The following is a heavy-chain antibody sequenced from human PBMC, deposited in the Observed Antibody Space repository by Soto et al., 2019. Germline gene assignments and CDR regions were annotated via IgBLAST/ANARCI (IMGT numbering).Heavy chain of an antibody. CDR2: INHSGGT. V-gene: IGHV4-34*01. CDR1: GGSFSGYY. J-gene: IGHJ4*02. Sequence: PSETLSLTCAVYGGSFSGYYWTWIRQPPGKGLEWIGEINHSGGTNYNPSLKSRVTISIDTSKNQFYLKLSSVTAADTAVYYCARNWKYGPYLHYWGQGTLVTVSS. D-gene: IGHD1-1*01. CDR3: ARNWKYGPYLHY.